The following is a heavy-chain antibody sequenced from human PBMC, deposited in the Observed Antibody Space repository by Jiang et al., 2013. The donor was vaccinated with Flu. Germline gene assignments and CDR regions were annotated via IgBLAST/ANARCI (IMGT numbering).Heavy chain of an antibody. CDR1: GGSISYYY. CDR2: SITWGRP. CDR3: ARLGCSGGSCYDDY. J-gene: IGHJ4*02. V-gene: IGHV4-59*08. Sequence: TLSLTCTVSGGSISYYYWSWIRQPQGRDWSGLGISITWGRPTTTPPLKSRVTISVDTSKNQFSLNLRSVTAADTAVYYCARLGCSGGSCYDDYWGQGTLVTVSS. D-gene: IGHD2-15*01.